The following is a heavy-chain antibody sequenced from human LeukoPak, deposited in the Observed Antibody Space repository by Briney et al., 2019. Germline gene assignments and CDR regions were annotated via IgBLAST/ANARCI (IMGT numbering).Heavy chain of an antibody. Sequence: GGSLRLSCAASGFTFSSYGMHWVRQAPGKGLEWVAVISYDGSNKYYADSVKGRFTISRDNSKNTLYLQMNSLRAEDTAVYYCARENRHLGYCSSTSCHDIDYWGQGTLVTVSS. D-gene: IGHD2-2*01. CDR1: GFTFSSYG. CDR2: ISYDGSNK. CDR3: ARENRHLGYCSSTSCHDIDY. V-gene: IGHV3-33*01. J-gene: IGHJ4*02.